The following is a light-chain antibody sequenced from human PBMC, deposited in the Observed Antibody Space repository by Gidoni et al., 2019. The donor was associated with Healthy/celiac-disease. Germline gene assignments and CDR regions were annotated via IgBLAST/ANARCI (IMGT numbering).Light chain of an antibody. Sequence: QPVLTQPPSASGTPGQGVTISCSGSSSNIGSNYVYWYQQLPGTAPKLLIYRNNQRPSGGPDRFSGAKSGTSASLAISGLRSEDEADDYCAAWDDSLSGVVFGGGTKLTVL. J-gene: IGLJ2*01. CDR3: AAWDDSLSGVV. CDR1: SSNIGSNY. CDR2: RNN. V-gene: IGLV1-47*01.